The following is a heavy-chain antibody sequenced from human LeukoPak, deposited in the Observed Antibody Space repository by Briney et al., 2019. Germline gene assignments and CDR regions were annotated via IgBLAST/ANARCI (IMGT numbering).Heavy chain of an antibody. CDR2: ISGSGGST. CDR1: GFTFSSYA. CDR3: AKDRYSSGWYDSDY. V-gene: IGHV3-23*01. D-gene: IGHD6-19*01. J-gene: IGHJ4*02. Sequence: GGSLRLSCAASGFTFSSYAMSWVRQAPGKGLEWVSAISGSGGSTYYADSVKGRFTISRDNSKNTLYLQMNSLRAEDTAGYYCAKDRYSSGWYDSDYWGQGTLVTVSS.